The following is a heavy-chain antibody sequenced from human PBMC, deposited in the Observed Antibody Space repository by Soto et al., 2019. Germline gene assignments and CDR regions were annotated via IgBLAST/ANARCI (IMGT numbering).Heavy chain of an antibody. D-gene: IGHD2-2*01. CDR1: GGSISSSSYY. V-gene: IGHV4-39*01. CDR3: ARLPGATRFDY. J-gene: IGHJ4*02. CDR2: IYYSGST. Sequence: PSETLSLTCTVSGGSISSSSYYWGWIRQPPGKGLEWIGSIYYSGSTYYNPSLKSRVTISVDTSKNQFSLKLSSVTAADTAVYYCARLPGATRFDYWGQGTLVTVSS.